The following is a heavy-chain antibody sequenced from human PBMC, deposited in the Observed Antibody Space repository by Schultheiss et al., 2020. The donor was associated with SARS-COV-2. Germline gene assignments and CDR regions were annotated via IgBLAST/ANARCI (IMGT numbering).Heavy chain of an antibody. CDR3: AREVGYYYDSSGWNWFDP. CDR1: GGSISSYY. V-gene: IGHV4-4*07. Sequence: SQTLSLTCTVSGGSISSYYWSWIRQPAGKGLEWIGRIYTSGSTNYNPSLKSRVTMSVDTSKNQFSLKLSSVTAADTAVYYCAREVGYYYDSSGWNWFDPWGQGTLVTVSS. CDR2: IYTSGST. D-gene: IGHD3-22*01. J-gene: IGHJ5*02.